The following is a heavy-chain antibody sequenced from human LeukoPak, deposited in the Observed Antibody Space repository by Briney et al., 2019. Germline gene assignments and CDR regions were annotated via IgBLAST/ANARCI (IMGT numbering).Heavy chain of an antibody. CDR3: AKYVSTGWFDP. D-gene: IGHD5/OR15-5a*01. CDR2: IYSSEST. Sequence: SETLSLTCTVSGGSISSYYWSWIRQPPGKGLEWIGYIYSSESTTYNPSLKSRVTISVDTSKNQFSLKLSSVTAADTAVYYCAKYVSTGWFDPWGQGTLVTVSS. CDR1: GGSISSYY. J-gene: IGHJ5*02. V-gene: IGHV4-59*08.